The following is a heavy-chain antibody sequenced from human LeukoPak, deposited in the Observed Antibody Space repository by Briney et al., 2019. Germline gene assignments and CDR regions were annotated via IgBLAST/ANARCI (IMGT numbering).Heavy chain of an antibody. CDR1: GGSISSGGYS. Sequence: SETLSLTCTVSGGSISSGGYSWSWIRQPPGKGLEWIGYIYHSGSTYYNPSLKSRVTISVDRSKNQFSLKLSSVTAADTAVYYCARDRPGGSSLDYWGQGTLVTVSS. D-gene: IGHD6-13*01. CDR2: IYHSGST. CDR3: ARDRPGGSSLDY. V-gene: IGHV4-30-2*01. J-gene: IGHJ4*02.